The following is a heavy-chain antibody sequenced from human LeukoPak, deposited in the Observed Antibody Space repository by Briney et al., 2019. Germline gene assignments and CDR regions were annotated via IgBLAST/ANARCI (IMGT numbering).Heavy chain of an antibody. D-gene: IGHD6-13*01. V-gene: IGHV4-4*08. CDR1: GGSISSYY. CDR3: ARDHSSSSEDY. CDR2: IYYSGST. J-gene: IGHJ4*02. Sequence: SETLSLTCTVSGGSISSYYWSWIRQPPGKGLEWIGYIYYSGSTNYSPSLKSRVTISVDTSKNQFSLKLSSVTAADTAVYYCARDHSSSSEDYWGQGTLVTVSS.